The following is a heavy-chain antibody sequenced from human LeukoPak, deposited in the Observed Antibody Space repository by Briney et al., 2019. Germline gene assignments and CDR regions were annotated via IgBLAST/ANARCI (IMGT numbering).Heavy chain of an antibody. CDR3: AREALEWSPPDI. D-gene: IGHD3-3*01. J-gene: IGHJ3*02. CDR1: GFTFSSYS. Sequence: GGSLRLSCAASGFTFSSYSMNWVRQAPGKGLEWVSSISSSSSYIYYVDSVKGRFTISRDNAKNSLYLQMNNMRTEDTAVYYCAREALEWSPPDIWGQGTTVTVSS. CDR2: ISSSSSYI. V-gene: IGHV3-21*01.